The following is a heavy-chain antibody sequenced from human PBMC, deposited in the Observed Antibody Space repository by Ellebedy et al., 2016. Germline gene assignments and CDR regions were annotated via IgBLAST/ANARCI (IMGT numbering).Heavy chain of an antibody. Sequence: SETLSLTCTVSGGSISSYYWSWIRQPPGKGLEWIGYIYYSGSTNYNPSLKSRVTISVDTSKNQFSLKLSSVTAADTAVYYCARHGRFEAIVSLGYYGMDVWGQGTTVTVSS. D-gene: IGHD4-11*01. CDR3: ARHGRFEAIVSLGYYGMDV. CDR1: GGSISSYY. V-gene: IGHV4-59*08. J-gene: IGHJ6*02. CDR2: IYYSGST.